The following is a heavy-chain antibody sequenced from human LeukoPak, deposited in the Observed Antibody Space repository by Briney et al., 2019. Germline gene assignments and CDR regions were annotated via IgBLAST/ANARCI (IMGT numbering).Heavy chain of an antibody. Sequence: PGGSLRLSCAASGFTVSSSYMSWVRQAPGKGLEWVSVIYSGGNTYYADSVKGRFTISRDSSKNTLYLQMNSLRAEDTAVYYCAKVSGGGLYYDGMDVWGQGTTVTVSS. V-gene: IGHV3-53*01. J-gene: IGHJ6*02. CDR3: AKVSGGGLYYDGMDV. D-gene: IGHD1-14*01. CDR2: IYSGGNT. CDR1: GFTVSSSY.